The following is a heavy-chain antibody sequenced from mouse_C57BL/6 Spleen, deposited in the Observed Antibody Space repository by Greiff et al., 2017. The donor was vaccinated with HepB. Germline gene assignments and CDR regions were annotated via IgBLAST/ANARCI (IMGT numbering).Heavy chain of an antibody. Sequence: EVQLQESGPGLVKPSQSLSLTCSVTGYSITSCYYWNWIRQFPGNKMEWMGYISFDGSNNYNPSLKNRISITRDPSKNQFFLKLNSVTTEDTATYYCARDLTTVVFDYWGQGTTLTVSS. CDR1: GYSITSCYY. CDR2: ISFDGSN. D-gene: IGHD1-1*01. CDR3: ARDLTTVVFDY. J-gene: IGHJ2*01. V-gene: IGHV3-6*01.